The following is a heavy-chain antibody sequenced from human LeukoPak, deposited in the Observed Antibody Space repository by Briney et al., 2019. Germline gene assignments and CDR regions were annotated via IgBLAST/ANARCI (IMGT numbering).Heavy chain of an antibody. J-gene: IGHJ4*02. CDR2: INPHSGGT. Sequence: ASVTVSFTASGFTFTDYYIHWVRQAPGQGLEWMGHINPHSGGTSSPQKFQGRVAMTTDTSISSAYMELSSLISDDTAMYYCVREGNELLSKDFDYWGQGTLVTVSS. D-gene: IGHD2-21*02. CDR3: VREGNELLSKDFDY. CDR1: GFTFTDYY. V-gene: IGHV1-2*06.